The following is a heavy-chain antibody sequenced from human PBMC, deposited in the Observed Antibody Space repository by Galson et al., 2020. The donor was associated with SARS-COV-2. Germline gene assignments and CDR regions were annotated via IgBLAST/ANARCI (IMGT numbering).Heavy chain of an antibody. D-gene: IGHD5-12*01. CDR1: GFSLSDYY. J-gene: IGHJ4*02. CDR2: ISDTGNTL. Sequence: SCAASGFSLSDYYMSWIRQAPGTGLEWISYISDTGNTLYYADSVKGRFAISRDSAKSSLYLQMNSLSADDTAVYYCARDRGGQVATIDFDYWGQGTLVTVSS. V-gene: IGHV3-11*01. CDR3: ARDRGGQVATIDFDY.